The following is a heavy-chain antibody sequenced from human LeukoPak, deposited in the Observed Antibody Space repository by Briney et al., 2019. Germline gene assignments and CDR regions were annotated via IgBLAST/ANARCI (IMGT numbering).Heavy chain of an antibody. V-gene: IGHV4-34*01. CDR1: GGSFSGYY. CDR3: ARAPLYYYGSGSVYYYGMDV. D-gene: IGHD3-10*01. J-gene: IGHJ6*04. Sequence: PSETLSLTCAVYGGSFSGYYWSWIRQPPGKGLEWIGEINHSGSTNYNPSLKSRVTISVDTSKNQFSLKLSSETAADTAVYYCARAPLYYYGSGSVYYYGMDVWGKGTTVTVSS. CDR2: INHSGST.